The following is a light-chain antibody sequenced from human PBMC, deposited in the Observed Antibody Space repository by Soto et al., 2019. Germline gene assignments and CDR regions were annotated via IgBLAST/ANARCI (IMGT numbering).Light chain of an antibody. V-gene: IGKV3-11*01. J-gene: IGKJ2*01. CDR3: QQRSNSPPYT. Sequence: EIVLTQSPATLSLSPGERATLSCRASQSVSSNLAWYQQKPGQAPRLLIYDASNRATGIAARFSGSGSGTDSTLNTSILEPEDFAVYYCQQRSNSPPYTFGQGTKLAIK. CDR2: DAS. CDR1: QSVSSN.